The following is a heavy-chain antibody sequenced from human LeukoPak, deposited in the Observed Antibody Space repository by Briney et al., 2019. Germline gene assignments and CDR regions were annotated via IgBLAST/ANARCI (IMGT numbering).Heavy chain of an antibody. J-gene: IGHJ4*02. CDR1: GFTFSNAW. V-gene: IGHV3-15*01. D-gene: IGHD4-11*01. CDR2: IKSKTDGGTT. CDR3: TTQAVTQYYFDY. Sequence: PGRSLRLSCAASGFTFSNAWMSWVRQAPGKGLEWVGRIKSKTDGGTTDYAAPVKGRFTISRDDSKNTLYLQMNSLKTEDTAVYYCTTQAVTQYYFDYWGQGTLVTVSS.